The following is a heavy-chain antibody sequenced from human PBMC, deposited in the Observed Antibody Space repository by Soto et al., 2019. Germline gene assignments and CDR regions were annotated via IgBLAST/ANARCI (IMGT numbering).Heavy chain of an antibody. CDR2: INAGNGNT. D-gene: IGHD6-19*01. Sequence: ASVKVSCKASGYTFTSYAIDWVRQAPGQRLEWMGWINAGNGNTKYSQKFQDRVTITRDTSASTAYMELSSLRSDDTAVYYCAREGGIAVSGMDVWGQGTTVTVSS. J-gene: IGHJ6*02. V-gene: IGHV1-3*01. CDR3: AREGGIAVSGMDV. CDR1: GYTFTSYA.